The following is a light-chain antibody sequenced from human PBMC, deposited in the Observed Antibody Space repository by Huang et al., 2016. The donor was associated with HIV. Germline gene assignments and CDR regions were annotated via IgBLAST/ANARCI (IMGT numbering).Light chain of an antibody. V-gene: IGKV1-39*01. Sequence: DIQMTQSPSSLSASVGDRVIITCRANQSVTKYLNWYQHMPGKAPKLLIDGASTLQGGVSSRFSGSGSGTEFTLSISSLQPEDAATYYCQQSYRLPRTFGQGTSLEI. CDR2: GAS. CDR3: QQSYRLPRT. J-gene: IGKJ2*02. CDR1: QSVTKY.